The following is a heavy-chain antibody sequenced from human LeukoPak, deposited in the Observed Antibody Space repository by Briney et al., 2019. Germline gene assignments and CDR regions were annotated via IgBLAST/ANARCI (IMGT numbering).Heavy chain of an antibody. Sequence: ASVKVSCKASGYTFTGYYMHWVRQAPGQGLEWMGWINPNSGGTNYAQKFQGRVTMTRDTSISTAYMELSRLRSDDTAVYYCARDRRVGCGFTTCYLFDYWGQGTLVTVSS. J-gene: IGHJ4*02. CDR1: GYTFTGYY. CDR2: INPNSGGT. CDR3: ARDRRVGCGFTTCYLFDY. V-gene: IGHV1-2*02. D-gene: IGHD2-2*01.